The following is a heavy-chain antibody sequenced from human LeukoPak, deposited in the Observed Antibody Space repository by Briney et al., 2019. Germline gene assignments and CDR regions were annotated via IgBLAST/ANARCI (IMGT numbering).Heavy chain of an antibody. V-gene: IGHV4-59*01. J-gene: IGHJ6*02. CDR2: IYYSGST. CDR3: ARASVLATAGSYYYYGFDV. CDR1: GGSISSYY. Sequence: PSETLSLTCTVSGGSISSYYWSWIRQPPGKGLEWIGDIYYSGSTNYNPSLKSQVTISVATSKNQFSLKLSSVTAADTAVYYCARASVLATAGSYYYYGFDVWGQGTTVTVSS. D-gene: IGHD6-13*01.